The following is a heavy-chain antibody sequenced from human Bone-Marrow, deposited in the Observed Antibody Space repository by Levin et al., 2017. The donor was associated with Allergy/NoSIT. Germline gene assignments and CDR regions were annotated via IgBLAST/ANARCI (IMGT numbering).Heavy chain of an antibody. Sequence: QAGGSLRLSCAASGLRFSEYAFHWVRQAPGKGLEWVAVISYDANDKFYADPVKGRFSISRDNSDNTVYLQMNNLRFEDTAVYYCAVPTGGVGPHYSYDGMDVWGQGTTVTVSS. CDR1: GLRFSEYA. D-gene: IGHD1-14*01. CDR3: AVPTGGVGPHYSYDGMDV. V-gene: IGHV3-30-3*01. CDR2: ISYDANDK. J-gene: IGHJ6*02.